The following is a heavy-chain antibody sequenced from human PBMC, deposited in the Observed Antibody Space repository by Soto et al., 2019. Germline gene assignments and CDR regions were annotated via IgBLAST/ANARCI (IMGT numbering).Heavy chain of an antibody. CDR1: GYTFTSCA. V-gene: IGHV1-3*01. J-gene: IGHJ3*02. D-gene: IGHD2-2*01. CDR2: INAGNGNT. CDR3: ATAIADDAFDI. Sequence: ASVKVSCKASGYTFTSCAMHWVRQAPGQRLEWMGWINAGNGNTKYSQKFQGRVTITRDTSASTAYMELSSLRSEDTAVDYCATAIADDAFDIWGRGTMVTVSS.